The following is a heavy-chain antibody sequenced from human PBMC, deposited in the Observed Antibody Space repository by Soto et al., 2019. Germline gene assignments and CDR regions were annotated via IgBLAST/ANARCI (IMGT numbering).Heavy chain of an antibody. V-gene: IGHV4-31*03. D-gene: IGHD2-15*01. CDR2: IFYTGTA. CDR3: ARRLDDTPETFFNWFDP. J-gene: IGHJ5*02. Sequence: QVQLQESGPGLVKPSQTLSLTCTVSGGSINTGGYYWGWIRHLPGEGLEGIGHIFYTGTAYYHPSLRSRVTVSIDTSANQFSLHMYSVTAADTAMYYCARRLDDTPETFFNWFDPWGQGILVTVSS. CDR1: GGSINTGGYY.